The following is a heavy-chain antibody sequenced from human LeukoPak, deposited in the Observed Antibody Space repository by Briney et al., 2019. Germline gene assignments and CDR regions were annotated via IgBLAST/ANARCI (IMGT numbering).Heavy chain of an antibody. CDR3: ATDSRSPRYDILTGFDAFDI. J-gene: IGHJ3*02. Sequence: ASVKVSCKVSGYTLTELSMHWVRQAPGKGLEWMGGFDPEDGETIYAQKFQGRVTMTEDTSTDTAYMELSSLGSEDTAVYYCATDSRSPRYDILTGFDAFDIWGQGTMVTVSS. CDR1: GYTLTELS. V-gene: IGHV1-24*01. CDR2: FDPEDGET. D-gene: IGHD3-9*01.